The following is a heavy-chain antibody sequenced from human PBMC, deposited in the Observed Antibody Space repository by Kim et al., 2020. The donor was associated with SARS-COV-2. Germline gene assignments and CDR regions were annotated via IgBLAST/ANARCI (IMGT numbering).Heavy chain of an antibody. Sequence: GGSLRLSCAASGVTVSSNYMSWVRQAPGKGLEWVSVIYSGGSTYYADSVKGRFTISRDNSKNTLYLQMNSLRAEDTAVYYCARLFNGYCSSTSCPQGMDVGGQETTVTVSS. D-gene: IGHD2-2*01. CDR2: IYSGGST. CDR1: GVTVSSNY. CDR3: ARLFNGYCSSTSCPQGMDV. V-gene: IGHV3-53*01. J-gene: IGHJ6*02.